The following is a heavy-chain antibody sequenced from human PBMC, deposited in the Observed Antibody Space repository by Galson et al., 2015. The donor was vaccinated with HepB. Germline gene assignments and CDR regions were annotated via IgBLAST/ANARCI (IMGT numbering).Heavy chain of an antibody. Sequence: SVKVSCKASGGTFSSYAISWVRQAPGQGLEWMGGIIPIFGTANYAQKFQGRVTITADKSTSTAYMELSSLRSEDTAVYYCARGWGIQRGRGFDYWGQGTLVTVSS. CDR3: ARGWGIQRGRGFDY. J-gene: IGHJ4*02. CDR1: GGTFSSYA. D-gene: IGHD5-18*01. CDR2: IIPIFGTA. V-gene: IGHV1-69*06.